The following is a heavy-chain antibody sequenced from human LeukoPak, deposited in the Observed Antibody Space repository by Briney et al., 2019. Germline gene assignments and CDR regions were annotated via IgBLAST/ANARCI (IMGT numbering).Heavy chain of an antibody. Sequence: GASVKVSCKASGYTFTSYGISWVRQAPGQGLEWMGWISAYNGNTNYAQKLRGRVTMTTDTSTSTAYMELRSLRSDDTAVYYCARNYYDSSGYYYVYAFDIWGQGTMVTVSS. J-gene: IGHJ3*02. V-gene: IGHV1-18*01. CDR2: ISAYNGNT. D-gene: IGHD3-22*01. CDR1: GYTFTSYG. CDR3: ARNYYDSSGYYYVYAFDI.